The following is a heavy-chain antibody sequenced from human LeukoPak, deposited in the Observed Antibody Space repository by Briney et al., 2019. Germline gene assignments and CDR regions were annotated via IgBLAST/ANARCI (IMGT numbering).Heavy chain of an antibody. CDR3: ARDLAPLHSNGMDV. CDR2: ISSSGSTI. CDR1: GFTFSDYY. Sequence: GGSLRLSCAASGFTFSDYYMSWIRQAPGKGLEWVSYISSSGSTIYYADSVKGRFTISRDNAKNSLYLQMNSLRAEDTAVYDCARDLAPLHSNGMDVWGQGTTVTVSS. J-gene: IGHJ6*02. D-gene: IGHD4-11*01. V-gene: IGHV3-11*01.